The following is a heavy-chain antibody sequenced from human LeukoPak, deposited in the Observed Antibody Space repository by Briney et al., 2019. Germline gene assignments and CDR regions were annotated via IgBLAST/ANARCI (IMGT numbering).Heavy chain of an antibody. J-gene: IGHJ6*03. CDR1: GFTFSILD. V-gene: IGHV3-21*01. CDR2: ISSSSSYI. Sequence: GGSLRLSCAASGFTFSILDMSWVRQAPGKGLEWVSSISSSSSYIYYADSVKGRFTISRDNAKNSLYLQMNSLRAEDTAVYYCARDKITYYYGSGSYYYYYMDVWGKGTTVTVSS. D-gene: IGHD3-10*01. CDR3: ARDKITYYYGSGSYYYYYMDV.